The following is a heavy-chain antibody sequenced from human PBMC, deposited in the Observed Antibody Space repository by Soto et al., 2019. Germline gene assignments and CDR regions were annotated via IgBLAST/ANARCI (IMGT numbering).Heavy chain of an antibody. J-gene: IGHJ6*03. CDR2: ISSSGSTI. D-gene: IGHD2-2*01. CDR1: GFTFSDYY. V-gene: IGHV3-11*01. CDR3: ARDSRDIVVVPARDYYYYYMDV. Sequence: GGSLRLSCAASGFTFSDYYMSWIRQAPGKGLEWVSYISSSGSTIYYADSVKGRFTISRDNAKNLLYLQMNSLRAEDTAVYYCARDSRDIVVVPARDYYYYYMDVWGKGTTVTVSS.